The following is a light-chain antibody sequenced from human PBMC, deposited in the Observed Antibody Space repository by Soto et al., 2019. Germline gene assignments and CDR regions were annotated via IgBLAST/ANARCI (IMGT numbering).Light chain of an antibody. CDR1: QGISSY. CDR2: TAS. J-gene: IGKJ5*01. Sequence: DIQLTQSPSFLSASVGARVTIICRASQGISSYLAWYQQKPGKAPKLLISTASTLQSGVPSRFSGSGSGTDFTLTISCLQSEDFATYYCQQYYSYPPTFGQGTRLEIK. V-gene: IGKV1-9*01. CDR3: QQYYSYPPT.